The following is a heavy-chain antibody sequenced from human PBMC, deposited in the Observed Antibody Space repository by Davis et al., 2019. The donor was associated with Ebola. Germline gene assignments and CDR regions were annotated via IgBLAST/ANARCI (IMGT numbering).Heavy chain of an antibody. Sequence: SQTLSLTCAVYGGSFRGYYWSWIRQPPGKGLEWIGEINHSGSTNYNPSLKSRVTISVDTSKNQFSLKLSSVTAADTAVYYCARGASGVYYYGSGSYFAMDVWGQGTTVTVSS. V-gene: IGHV4-34*01. CDR1: GGSFRGYY. D-gene: IGHD3-10*01. CDR2: INHSGST. CDR3: ARGASGVYYYGSGSYFAMDV. J-gene: IGHJ6*02.